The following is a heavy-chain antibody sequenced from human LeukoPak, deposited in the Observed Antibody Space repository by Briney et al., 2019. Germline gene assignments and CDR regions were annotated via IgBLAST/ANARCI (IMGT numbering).Heavy chain of an antibody. V-gene: IGHV3-43*02. CDR2: IRCDGVST. CDR3: AKESGKFDY. J-gene: IGHJ4*02. Sequence: PGGSLRLSCVASGLPIADFAMHWVRQAPGKGLEWVTLIRCDGVSTFYADSVKGRFSISRDNSKNSPYLEMNSRRTEDAAMYYCAKESGKFDYWGQGTLVGVSS. CDR1: GLPIADFA.